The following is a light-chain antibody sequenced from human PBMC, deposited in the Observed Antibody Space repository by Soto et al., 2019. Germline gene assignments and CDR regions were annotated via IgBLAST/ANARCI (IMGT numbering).Light chain of an antibody. CDR2: EVS. V-gene: IGLV2-14*02. CDR3: SSYTTSSTRV. Sequence: QSALTQPASVSGSPGQSITISCTGTCSDVGSYNLVSWYQQLPGKAPKLMIYEVSNRPSGVSDRFSGSKSGNTASLTISGLQAEDEADYYCSSYTTSSTRVFGGGTKLTVL. CDR1: CSDVGSYNL. J-gene: IGLJ3*02.